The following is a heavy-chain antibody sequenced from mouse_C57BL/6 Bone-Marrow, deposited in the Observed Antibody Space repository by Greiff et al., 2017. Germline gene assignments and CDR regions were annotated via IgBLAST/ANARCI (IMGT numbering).Heavy chain of an antibody. Sequence: QVQLQQPGAELVRPGTSVKLSCKASGYTFTSYWMHWVKQRPGQGLEWIGVIDPSASYTNYNQKFNGKATLTVDTSSSTAYMQLSSLTSEDSAVYYCARLLPLYFDYWGQGTTLTVSS. V-gene: IGHV1-59*01. J-gene: IGHJ2*01. CDR1: GYTFTSYW. CDR2: IDPSASYT. D-gene: IGHD1-1*01. CDR3: ARLLPLYFDY.